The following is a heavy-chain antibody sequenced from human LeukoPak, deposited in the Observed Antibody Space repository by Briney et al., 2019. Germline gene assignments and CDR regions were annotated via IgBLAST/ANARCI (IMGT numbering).Heavy chain of an antibody. V-gene: IGHV1-18*01. CDR2: MNPNSGNT. CDR3: ARGTWVFDY. J-gene: IGHJ4*02. D-gene: IGHD7-27*01. CDR1: GYTFTSYD. Sequence: ASVKVSCKASGYTFTSYDINWVRQATGQGLEWMGWMNPNSGNTNYAQKLQGRVTMTTDTSTSTAYMELRSLRSDDTAVYYCARGTWVFDYWGQGTLVTVSS.